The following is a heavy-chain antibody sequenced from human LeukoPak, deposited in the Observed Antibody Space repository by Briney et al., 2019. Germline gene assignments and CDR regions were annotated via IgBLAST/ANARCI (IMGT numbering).Heavy chain of an antibody. D-gene: IGHD2-2*01. CDR2: INHSGST. CDR1: GGSISSSSYY. J-gene: IGHJ4*02. Sequence: SETLSLTCTVSGGSISSSSYYWGWIRQPPGKGLEWIGEINHSGSTNCNPSLKSRVTISVDTSKNQFSLKLSSVTAADTAVYYCARVLSGYCSSTSCLYYFDYWGQGTLVTVSS. CDR3: ARVLSGYCSSTSCLYYFDY. V-gene: IGHV4-39*01.